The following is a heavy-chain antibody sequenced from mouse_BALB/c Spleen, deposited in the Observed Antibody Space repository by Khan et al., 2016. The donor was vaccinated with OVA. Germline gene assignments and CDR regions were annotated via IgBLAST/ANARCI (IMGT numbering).Heavy chain of an antibody. Sequence: EVELVESGGGLVQPGGSRKLSCVASGFTLSSFGMHWVRQAPMKGLEWVAYISSGSSTIYYVDTVMGRFTISRDNPTNTLFLQMTSLRSEDTAMYYCARSGGNFHWYFDVWGAGTSVTVSS. J-gene: IGHJ1*01. V-gene: IGHV5-17*02. CDR1: GFTLSSFG. CDR2: ISSGSSTI. CDR3: ARSGGNFHWYFDV. D-gene: IGHD2-1*01.